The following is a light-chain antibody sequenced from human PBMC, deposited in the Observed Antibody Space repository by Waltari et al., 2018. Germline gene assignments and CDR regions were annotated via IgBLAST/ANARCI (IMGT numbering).Light chain of an antibody. V-gene: IGLV8-61*01. CDR2: CTN. J-gene: IGLJ3*02. Sequence: QTVVTQEPSFSVSPGGTVTLTCGLSSAPVSTSYYPSWYQQTPGQAPRTLYHCTNTRSAGVPDRFSGSIVGNKAALAITGAQADDESDYYCVLYMGSGIWVFGGGTKLTVL. CDR3: VLYMGSGIWV. CDR1: SAPVSTSYY.